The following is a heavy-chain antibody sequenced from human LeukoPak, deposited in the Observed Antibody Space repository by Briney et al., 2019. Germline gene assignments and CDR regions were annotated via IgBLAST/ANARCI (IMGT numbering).Heavy chain of an antibody. CDR1: GYTFTSYY. J-gene: IGHJ4*02. CDR3: ARGTEIVVVPAAIEVDY. D-gene: IGHD2-2*02. CDR2: INPSGGST. V-gene: IGHV1-46*01. Sequence: ASVKVSCKASGYTFTSYYMHWVRQALGQGLEWMGIINPSGGSTSYAQKFQGRVTMTRDMSTSTVYMELSSLRSEDTAVYYCARGTEIVVVPAAIEVDYWGQGTLVTVSS.